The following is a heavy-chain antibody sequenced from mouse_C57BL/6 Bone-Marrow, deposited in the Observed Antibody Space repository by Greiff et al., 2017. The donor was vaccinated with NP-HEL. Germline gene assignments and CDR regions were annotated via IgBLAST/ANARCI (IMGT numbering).Heavy chain of an antibody. V-gene: IGHV1-53*01. CDR3: ARDSNYGEGAMDY. Sequence: VQLQQSGTELVKPGASVKLSCKASGYTFTSYWMHWVKQRPGQGLEWIGNINPSNGGTNYNEKFKSKATLTVDKSSSTAYMQLSSLTSEDSAVYYCARDSNYGEGAMDYWGQGTSVTVSS. CDR1: GYTFTSYW. J-gene: IGHJ4*01. CDR2: INPSNGGT. D-gene: IGHD2-5*01.